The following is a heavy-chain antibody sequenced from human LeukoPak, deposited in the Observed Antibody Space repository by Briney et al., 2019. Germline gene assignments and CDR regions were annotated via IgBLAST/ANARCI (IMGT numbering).Heavy chain of an antibody. J-gene: IGHJ4*02. CDR1: GFTFSNAW. V-gene: IGHV3-15*01. CDR2: IKSKSDGGTA. D-gene: IGHD3-22*01. Sequence: GGSLRLSCAASGFTFSNAWMSWVRQAPGKGLEWVGRIKSKSDGGTADFAAPLKGRFTMSRDDSKNALYLQMNSLKPEDTAVYYCATYTSSYSDYWGQGTLVTVSS. CDR3: ATYTSSYSDY.